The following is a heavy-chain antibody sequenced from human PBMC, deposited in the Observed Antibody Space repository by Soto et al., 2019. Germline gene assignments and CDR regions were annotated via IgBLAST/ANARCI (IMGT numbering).Heavy chain of an antibody. CDR2: IYYSGST. V-gene: IGHV4-59*01. CDR1: GGSISSYY. J-gene: IGHJ6*02. CDR3: ARAYDFWSGFDYGMDV. D-gene: IGHD3-3*01. Sequence: PSETLSLTCTVSGGSISSYYWSWIRQPPGKGLEWIGYIYYSGSTNYNPSLKSRVTISVDTSKNQFSLKLSSVTAADTAVYYCARAYDFWSGFDYGMDVWGQGTTVTVSS.